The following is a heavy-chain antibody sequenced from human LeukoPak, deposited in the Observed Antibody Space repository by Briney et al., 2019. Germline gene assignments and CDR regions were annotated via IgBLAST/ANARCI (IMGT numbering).Heavy chain of an antibody. D-gene: IGHD3-3*01. CDR1: GYTFTNYG. Sequence: ASVKVSCKASGYTFTNYGISWVRQAPGQGLEWMGWISAYNGKTNYAQNLQGRVTMTTDTSTSTAYMELRSLRSDDTAVYYCARVSVTLFGAVIILNAFDVWGQGTMVTVSS. CDR3: ARVSVTLFGAVIILNAFDV. V-gene: IGHV1-18*01. J-gene: IGHJ3*01. CDR2: ISAYNGKT.